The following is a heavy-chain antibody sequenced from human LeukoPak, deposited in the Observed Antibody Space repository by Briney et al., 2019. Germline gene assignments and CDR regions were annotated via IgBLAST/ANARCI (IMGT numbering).Heavy chain of an antibody. CDR3: ARVLELRLNWFDP. D-gene: IGHD1-7*01. V-gene: IGHV4-4*07. Sequence: SETLSLTCTVSGGSISSYYWSWIRQPAGKGLEWIGRIYTRVSTNYTPSLKSRVTMSVDTSKNQFSLKLSSVTAADTAVYYCARVLELRLNWFDPWGQGTLVTVSS. CDR1: GGSISSYY. J-gene: IGHJ5*02. CDR2: IYTRVST.